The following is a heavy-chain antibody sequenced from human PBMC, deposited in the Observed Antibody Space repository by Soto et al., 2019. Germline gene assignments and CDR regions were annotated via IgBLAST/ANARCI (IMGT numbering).Heavy chain of an antibody. CDR2: ISGSGGSP. Sequence: PWGSLRLSCAASGVTFSSYAMSWVRQAPGKGLEWISGISGSGGSPYYADSVKGRFTISRDNSKNILYLQMNSLRAEDTALYYCAKQYYYDRSGHFDSWGQGTLVTVS. J-gene: IGHJ4*02. V-gene: IGHV3-23*01. CDR1: GVTFSSYA. CDR3: AKQYYYDRSGHFDS. D-gene: IGHD3-22*01.